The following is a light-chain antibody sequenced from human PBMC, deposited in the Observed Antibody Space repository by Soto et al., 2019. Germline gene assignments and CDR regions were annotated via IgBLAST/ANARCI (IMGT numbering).Light chain of an antibody. CDR3: CSYAGSSTV. CDR2: EVS. CDR1: SSDVGSYNL. J-gene: IGLJ1*01. V-gene: IGLV2-23*02. Sequence: QSALTQPASVSGSPGQSITISCTGTSSDVGSYNLVSWYRQHPGKAPKLMICEVSKRPSGVSNRFSGSKSGNTASLTISGLQAEDEADYYCCSYAGSSTVFGTGTKVTVL.